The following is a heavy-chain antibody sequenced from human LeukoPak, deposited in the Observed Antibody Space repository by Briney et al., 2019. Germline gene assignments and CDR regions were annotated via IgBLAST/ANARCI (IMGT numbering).Heavy chain of an antibody. CDR3: ARGGEYQLLYTNNWFDP. CDR2: IYYSGST. CDR1: GGSISSYY. Sequence: SETLSLTCTVFGGSISSYYWSWIRQPPGKGLEWIGYIYYSGSTNYNPSLKSRVTISVDTSKNQFSLKLSSVTAADTAVYYCARGGEYQLLYTNNWFDPWGQGTLVTVSS. J-gene: IGHJ5*02. V-gene: IGHV4-59*01. D-gene: IGHD2-2*02.